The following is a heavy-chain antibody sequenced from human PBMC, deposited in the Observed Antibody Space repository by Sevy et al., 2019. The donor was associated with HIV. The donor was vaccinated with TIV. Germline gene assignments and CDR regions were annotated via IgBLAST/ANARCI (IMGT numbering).Heavy chain of an antibody. J-gene: IGHJ4*02. CDR3: ARGVAVPAQGHFEY. CDR2: IMPNSGAT. V-gene: IGHV1-2*06. CDR1: GYTFTVYS. Sequence: ASVKVSCKASGYTFTVYSLHWVRQAPGQGLELMGRIMPNSGATNYAQKFQGRVTMTRDTSISTAYMELSRLTSDDTAVYYCARGVAVPAQGHFEYWGQRTLVTVSS. D-gene: IGHD2-2*01.